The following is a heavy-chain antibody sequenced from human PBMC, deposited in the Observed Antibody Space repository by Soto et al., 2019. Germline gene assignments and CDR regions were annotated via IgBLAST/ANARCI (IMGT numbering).Heavy chain of an antibody. CDR3: ASGVVPAARHTYYGMAV. CDR1: GYSFTSYW. D-gene: IGHD2-2*01. Sequence: GYSLKISCKGSGYSFTSYWISWVRQMPGKGLEWMGRIDPSDSYTNYSPSFQGHVTISADKSISTAYLQWSSLKASDTAMYYCASGVVPAARHTYYGMAVSGQGTTVTVS. CDR2: IDPSDSYT. V-gene: IGHV5-10-1*01. J-gene: IGHJ6*02.